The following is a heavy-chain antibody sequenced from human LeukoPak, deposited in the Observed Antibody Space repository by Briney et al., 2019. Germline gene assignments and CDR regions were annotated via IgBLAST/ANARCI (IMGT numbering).Heavy chain of an antibody. CDR3: ARVEGSNWEGYYFDY. CDR1: GGSISSGGYY. D-gene: IGHD6-13*01. J-gene: IGHJ4*02. Sequence: SQTLSLNSTVSGGSISSGGYYWSWIRQHPGKGLEWIGYIYYSGSTYYNPSLKSRVTISVYTSKNQCSLKLSSVTAADTAVYYCARVEGSNWEGYYFDYWGQGTLVTVSS. CDR2: IYYSGST. V-gene: IGHV4-31*03.